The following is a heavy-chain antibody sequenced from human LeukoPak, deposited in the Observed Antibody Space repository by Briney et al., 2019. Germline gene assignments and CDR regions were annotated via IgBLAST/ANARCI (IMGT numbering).Heavy chain of an antibody. CDR3: ASTIVVVPAAIPYYYGMDV. J-gene: IGHJ6*04. CDR1: GGTFSSYA. Sequence: SVKVSCKASGGTFSSYAISWVRRAPGQGLEWMGGIIPIFGTANYAQKFQGRVTITADKSTSTAYMELSSLRSEDTAVYYCASTIVVVPAAIPYYYGMDVWGKGTTVTVSS. CDR2: IIPIFGTA. D-gene: IGHD2-2*01. V-gene: IGHV1-69*06.